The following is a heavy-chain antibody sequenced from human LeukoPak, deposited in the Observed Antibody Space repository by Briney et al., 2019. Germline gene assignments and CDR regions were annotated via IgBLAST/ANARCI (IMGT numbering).Heavy chain of an antibody. D-gene: IGHD5-18*01. J-gene: IGHJ6*02. Sequence: ASVKVSCKASGYTFTSYGISWVRQAPGQGLAWMGWISAYNGNTNYAQKLQGRVTMTTDTSTSTAYMELRSLRSDDTAVYYCARGAGYSYGYSPGGYYYYGMDVWGQGTTVTVSS. CDR1: GYTFTSYG. V-gene: IGHV1-18*01. CDR2: ISAYNGNT. CDR3: ARGAGYSYGYSPGGYYYYGMDV.